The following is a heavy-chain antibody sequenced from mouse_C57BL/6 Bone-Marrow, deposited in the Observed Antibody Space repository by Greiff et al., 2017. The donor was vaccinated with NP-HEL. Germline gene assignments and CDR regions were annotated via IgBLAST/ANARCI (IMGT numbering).Heavy chain of an antibody. D-gene: IGHD1-1*01. CDR2: ISNGGGST. J-gene: IGHJ1*03. CDR3: ARSPTTEWYFDV. Sequence: EVKLMESGGGLVQPGGSLKLSCAASGFTFSDYYMYWVRQTPEKRLEWVAYISNGGGSTYYPDTVKGRFTISRDNAKNTLYLQMSRLKSEDTAMYYCARSPTTEWYFDVWGTGTTVTVSS. V-gene: IGHV5-12*01. CDR1: GFTFSDYY.